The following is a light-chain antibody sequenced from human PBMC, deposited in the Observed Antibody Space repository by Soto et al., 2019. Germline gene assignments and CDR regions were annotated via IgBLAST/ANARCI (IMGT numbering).Light chain of an antibody. Sequence: DIRMTQSPSSLSASVGERVTITCQASQDISNYLNWYQQKPGKAPKLLIYDASNLETGVPSRFSGSGSGTDFTLTISSLQPEDFATYYCQQTYNTPVTFGQGTRLEI. CDR1: QDISNY. CDR3: QQTYNTPVT. V-gene: IGKV1-33*01. CDR2: DAS. J-gene: IGKJ5*01.